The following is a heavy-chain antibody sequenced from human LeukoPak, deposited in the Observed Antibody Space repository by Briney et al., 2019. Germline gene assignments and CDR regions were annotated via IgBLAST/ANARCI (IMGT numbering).Heavy chain of an antibody. Sequence: SETLSLTCTVSGGSISSGDYYWSWIRQPPGKGLEWIGYIYYSGSTNYNPSLKSRVTISVDTSKNQFSLKLSSVTAADTAVYYCARGYCSGGSCYSWYYYYGMDVWGQGTTVTVSS. CDR3: ARGYCSGGSCYSWYYYYGMDV. CDR1: GGSISSGDYY. J-gene: IGHJ6*02. CDR2: IYYSGST. D-gene: IGHD2-15*01. V-gene: IGHV4-61*08.